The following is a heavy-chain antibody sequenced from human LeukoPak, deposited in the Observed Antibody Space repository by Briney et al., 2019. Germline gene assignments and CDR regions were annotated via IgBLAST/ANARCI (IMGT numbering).Heavy chain of an antibody. J-gene: IGHJ4*02. D-gene: IGHD5-24*01. CDR1: GYPFGDHY. CDR2: IKPDGSEK. V-gene: IGHV3-7*03. Sequence: GGSLRLSCAVSGYPFGDHYIDWVRQAPGKGLEWVAIIKPDGSEKYYVDSVKGRFTISRDNAENSLFLQMNGLRPEDTAVFYCARGQYTDGLSYWGQGTLVTVSS. CDR3: ARGQYTDGLSY.